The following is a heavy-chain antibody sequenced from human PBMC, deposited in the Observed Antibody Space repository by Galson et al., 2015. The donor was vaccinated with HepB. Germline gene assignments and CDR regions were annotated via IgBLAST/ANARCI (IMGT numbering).Heavy chain of an antibody. V-gene: IGHV1-69*02. CDR2: IIPILGIA. D-gene: IGHD3-22*01. Sequence: SVKVSCKASGGTFSSYTISWVRQAPGQGLEWMGRIIPILGIANYAQKFQGRVTITADKSTSTAYMELSSLRSEDTAVYYCARAPSSGYYYGFFDYWGQGTLVTVSS. CDR1: GGTFSSYT. CDR3: ARAPSSGYYYGFFDY. J-gene: IGHJ4*02.